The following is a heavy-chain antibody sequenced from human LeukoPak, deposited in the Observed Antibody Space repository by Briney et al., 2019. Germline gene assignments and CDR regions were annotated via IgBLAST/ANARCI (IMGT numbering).Heavy chain of an antibody. CDR3: AKRGVVIRVILVGFHKEAYYFES. CDR2: ISDRGGST. CDR1: GITLNNYG. D-gene: IGHD3/OR15-3a*01. Sequence: PGGSLRLSCAVSGITLNNYGMTWVRQAPGKGLEWVAGISDRGGSTKYADSVKGRFTISRDNPKNTLYLQMNSLRAEGTAVYFCAKRGVVIRVILVGFHKEAYYFESWGQGALVTVSS. V-gene: IGHV3-23*01. J-gene: IGHJ4*02.